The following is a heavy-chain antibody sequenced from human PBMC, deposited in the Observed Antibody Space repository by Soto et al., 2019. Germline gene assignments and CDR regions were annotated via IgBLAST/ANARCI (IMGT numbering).Heavy chain of an antibody. CDR1: GSIFTRYA. CDR2: INAGNGNT. Sequence: ASVKVSCMASGSIFTRYAFHCLRQAPGQRLEWMGWINAGNGNTKYSQKFQGRGTITRDTSVSTAYMALSSLRSEDTAVYYSARDLGGWPDYWGQGSLGTVSS. V-gene: IGHV1-3*01. D-gene: IGHD6-19*01. J-gene: IGHJ4*02. CDR3: ARDLGGWPDY.